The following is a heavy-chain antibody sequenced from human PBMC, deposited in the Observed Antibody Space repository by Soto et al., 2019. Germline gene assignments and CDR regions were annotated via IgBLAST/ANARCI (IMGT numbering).Heavy chain of an antibody. CDR2: IIPKLGSA. CDR3: ARGGDGYNFRVVY. J-gene: IGHJ4*02. Sequence: QVRLVQSGAEMKEPGSSVKVSCKASGGGNLRDYRTTWVRRAPGQGLEWMGGIIPKLGSANYAQNFQGRVTVTADESTNTVYMELRSLRSDDTAVYYCARGGDGYNFRVVYCAQGTPVTVSS. D-gene: IGHD2-21*01. V-gene: IGHV1-69*01. CDR1: GGGNLRDYR.